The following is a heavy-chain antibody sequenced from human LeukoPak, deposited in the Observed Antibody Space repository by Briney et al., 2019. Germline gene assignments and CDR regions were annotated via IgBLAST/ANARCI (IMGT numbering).Heavy chain of an antibody. CDR1: GFTFSSYG. Sequence: GGSLRLSCAASGFTFSSYGMHWVRQAPGKGLEWVAVIWYDGSNKYYADSVKGRFTISRDNSKNTLYLQMNSLRAEDTAVYYCARVGRSKDAFDIWGQGTMVTVSS. J-gene: IGHJ3*02. CDR3: ARVGRSKDAFDI. V-gene: IGHV3-33*01. CDR2: IWYDGSNK.